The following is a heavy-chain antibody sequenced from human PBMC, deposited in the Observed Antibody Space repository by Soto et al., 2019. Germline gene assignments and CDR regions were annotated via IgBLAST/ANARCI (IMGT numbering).Heavy chain of an antibody. J-gene: IGHJ5*02. Sequence: ASVKVSCKASGGTFSSYAISWVRQAPGQGLEWMGGIIPIFGTANYAQKFQGRVTITADESTSTAYMELSSLRSEDTAVYYCARDGSGSSYFGWFDPWGQGTLVTVSS. D-gene: IGHD6-13*01. CDR2: IIPIFGTA. CDR1: GGTFSSYA. V-gene: IGHV1-69*13. CDR3: ARDGSGSSYFGWFDP.